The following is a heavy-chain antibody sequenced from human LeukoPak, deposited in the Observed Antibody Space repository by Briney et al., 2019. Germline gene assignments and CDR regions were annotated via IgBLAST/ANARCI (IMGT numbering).Heavy chain of an antibody. CDR1: GDSIRRYY. Sequence: SETLSLTCTVPGDSIRRYYWSWIRQPPGKTLEWLAYLFYNRDSTYNPSVKGRASTSVDTSKSQFSLTLRSVTPADTAIYFCARRGHSGWNFDNWGQGVLVTVSS. CDR2: LFYNRDS. J-gene: IGHJ4*02. D-gene: IGHD6-19*01. CDR3: ARRGHSGWNFDN. V-gene: IGHV4-59*08.